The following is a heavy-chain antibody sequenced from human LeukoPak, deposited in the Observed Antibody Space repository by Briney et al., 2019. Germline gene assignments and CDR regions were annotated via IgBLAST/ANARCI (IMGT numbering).Heavy chain of an antibody. J-gene: IGHJ6*01. CDR1: GGSISSYY. Sequence: SETLSLTCTVSGGSISSYYWSWIRQPPGKGLEWIGYIYYSGSTNYSPSLKSRVTISVDTSKNQFSLKLSSVTAADTAVYYCARDHRNYDILTGYYYYYYGMDVWGQGTTVTVSS. CDR2: IYYSGST. D-gene: IGHD3-9*01. V-gene: IGHV4-59*01. CDR3: ARDHRNYDILTGYYYYYYGMDV.